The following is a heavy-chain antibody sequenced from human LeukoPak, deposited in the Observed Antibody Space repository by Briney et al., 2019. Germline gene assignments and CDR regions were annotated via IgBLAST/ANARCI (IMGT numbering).Heavy chain of an antibody. V-gene: IGHV3-21*01. CDR1: GFTFSSYS. CDR3: ARESGTYYYDSSGSEELDY. CDR2: ISSSSSYI. J-gene: IGHJ4*02. Sequence: PGGSLRLSCAASGFTFSSYSMNWVRQAPGKGLGWVSSISSSSSYIYYADSVKGRFTISRDNAKNSLYLQMNSLKAEDTAVYYCARESGTYYYDSSGSEELDYWGQGTLVTVSS. D-gene: IGHD3-22*01.